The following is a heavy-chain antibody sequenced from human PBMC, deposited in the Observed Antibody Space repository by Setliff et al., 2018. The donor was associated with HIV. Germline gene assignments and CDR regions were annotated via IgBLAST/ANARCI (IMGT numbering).Heavy chain of an antibody. CDR1: GFSFTSYW. Sequence: GESLKISCKGSGFSFTSYWTSWVRQMPGKGLEWMGRIDPADSYTHYSPSFQGHITISIDKSISSASLHWSSLRTSDTAIYYCARHFGYNPGWFDSWGQGTLVTVSS. J-gene: IGHJ5*01. V-gene: IGHV5-10-1*01. CDR3: ARHFGYNPGWFDS. CDR2: IDPADSYT. D-gene: IGHD3-10*01.